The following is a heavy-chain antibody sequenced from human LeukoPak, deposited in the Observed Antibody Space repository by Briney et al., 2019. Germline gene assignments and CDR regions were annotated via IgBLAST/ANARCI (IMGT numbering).Heavy chain of an antibody. CDR2: ISSTGGTT. CDR1: GITFSSYA. J-gene: IGHJ4*02. V-gene: IGHV3-23*01. CDR3: AATVAYTSGWYY. D-gene: IGHD6-19*01. Sequence: GGSLRLSCAASGITFSSYAITWVRQAPGKGLEWVSTISSTGGTTYHADSVQGRFTISRDNFKNTLFLEMNSLRAEDTAVYYRAATVAYTSGWYYWGQGSLVTVSS.